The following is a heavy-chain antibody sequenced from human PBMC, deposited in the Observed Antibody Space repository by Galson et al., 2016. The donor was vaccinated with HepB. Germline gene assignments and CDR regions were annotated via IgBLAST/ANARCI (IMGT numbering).Heavy chain of an antibody. D-gene: IGHD2-2*01. CDR3: AKDQLIVIVPAAGNWFDL. J-gene: IGHJ5*02. V-gene: IGHV3-23*01. Sequence: SLRLSCAASGFTFSDYAMSWLRQAPGKGLEWVSGIGGSGRGTHYADSVKGRFTISRDNSKNTLFLQMNSLRAEDTATYYCAKDQLIVIVPAAGNWFDLWGQGTLVTVSS. CDR1: GFTFSDYA. CDR2: IGGSGRGT.